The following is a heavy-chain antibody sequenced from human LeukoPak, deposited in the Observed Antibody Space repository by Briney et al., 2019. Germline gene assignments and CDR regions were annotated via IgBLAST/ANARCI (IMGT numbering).Heavy chain of an antibody. V-gene: IGHV3-23*01. CDR2: ISGSGGST. Sequence: PGGSLRLSCAASGFTFSSYAMSWVRQAPGKGLEWVSAISGSGGSTYYADSVKGRFTISRDNSKNTLCLQMNSLRAEDTAVYYCAISSSWTHDAFDIWGQGTVVTVSS. D-gene: IGHD6-13*01. CDR3: AISSSWTHDAFDI. J-gene: IGHJ3*02. CDR1: GFTFSSYA.